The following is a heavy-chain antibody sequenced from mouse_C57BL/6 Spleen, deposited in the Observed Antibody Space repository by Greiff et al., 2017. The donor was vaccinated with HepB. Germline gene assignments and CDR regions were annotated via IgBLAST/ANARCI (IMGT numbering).Heavy chain of an antibody. CDR1: GYSFTGYY. V-gene: IGHV1-42*01. CDR3: ARRGREFAY. CDR2: INPSTGGT. D-gene: IGHD1-1*02. J-gene: IGHJ3*01. Sequence: VQLKQSGPELVKPGASVKISCKASGYSFTGYYMNWVKQSPEKSLEWIGEINPSTGGTTYNQKFKAKATLTVDKSSSTAYMQLKSLTSEDSAVYYCARRGREFAYWGQGTLVTVSA.